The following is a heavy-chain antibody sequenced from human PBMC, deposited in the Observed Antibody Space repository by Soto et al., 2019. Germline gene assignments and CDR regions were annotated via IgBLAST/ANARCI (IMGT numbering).Heavy chain of an antibody. CDR1: GFTFSSYG. Sequence: PGGSLRLSCAASGFTFSSYGMHWVRQAPGKGLEWVAVIWYDGSNKYYADSVKGRFTISRDNSKNTLYLQMNSLRAEDTAVYYCARELYSNRPDLDYWGQGTLVTVSS. D-gene: IGHD4-4*01. J-gene: IGHJ4*02. V-gene: IGHV3-33*01. CDR3: ARELYSNRPDLDY. CDR2: IWYDGSNK.